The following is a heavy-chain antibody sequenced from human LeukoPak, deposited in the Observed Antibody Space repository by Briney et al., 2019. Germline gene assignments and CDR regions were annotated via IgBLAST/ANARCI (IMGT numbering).Heavy chain of an antibody. V-gene: IGHV3-30*04. CDR3: ARDVYSYGSFDY. D-gene: IGHD5-18*01. J-gene: IGHJ4*02. CDR2: ISYDGSNK. CDR1: GFTFSSYA. Sequence: GGSLRLPCAASGFTFSSYAMHWVRQAPGKGLEWVAVISYDGSNKYYADSVKGRFTISRDNSKNTLYLQMNSLRAEDTAVYYCARDVYSYGSFDYWGQGTLVTVSS.